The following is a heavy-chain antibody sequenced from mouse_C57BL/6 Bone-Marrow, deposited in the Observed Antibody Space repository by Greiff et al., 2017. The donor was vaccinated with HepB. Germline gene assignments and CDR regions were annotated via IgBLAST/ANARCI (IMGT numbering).Heavy chain of an antibody. J-gene: IGHJ1*03. CDR3: ARRDYRDWYFDV. CDR2: ISGGGGNT. CDR1: GFTFSSYT. D-gene: IGHD2-12*01. V-gene: IGHV5-9*01. Sequence: EVMLVESGGGLVKPGGSLKLSCAASGFTFSSYTMSWVRQTPEKRLEWVATISGGGGNTYYPDSVKGRFTISRDNAKNTLYLRMSSLRSEDTALYYCARRDYRDWYFDVWGTGTTVTVSS.